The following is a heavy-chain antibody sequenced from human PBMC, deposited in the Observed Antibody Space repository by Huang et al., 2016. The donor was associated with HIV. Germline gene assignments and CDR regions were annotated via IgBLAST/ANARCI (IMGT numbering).Heavy chain of an antibody. D-gene: IGHD6-13*01. J-gene: IGHJ4*02. Sequence: QLQLQESGPGLAKPSETLSLTCTVSGGSISSSTYYWGWIRQPPGKGLEWIGTIHHSGRTNHNPSLKRRITISLDASRNQFSLTLSSVTAADTAVYYCARHERQLAVDFWGQGTLVTVSP. CDR2: IHHSGRT. CDR3: ARHERQLAVDF. V-gene: IGHV4-39*01. CDR1: GGSISSSTYY.